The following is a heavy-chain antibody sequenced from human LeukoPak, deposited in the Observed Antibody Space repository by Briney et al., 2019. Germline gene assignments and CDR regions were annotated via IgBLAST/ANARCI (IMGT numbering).Heavy chain of an antibody. CDR1: GDNVSGNSTA. Sequence: SQTLSLTCATSGDNVSGNSTAYNWIRQSPSRGLEWLGRTYYRSKWYNDYAVSVKSRITVNPDTSKNQLSLQLNSVTPEDTAVYYCARGGQGDGYSADEAFDLWGQGTMVTVSS. CDR2: TYYRSKWYN. V-gene: IGHV6-1*01. CDR3: ARGGQGDGYSADEAFDL. D-gene: IGHD5-24*01. J-gene: IGHJ3*01.